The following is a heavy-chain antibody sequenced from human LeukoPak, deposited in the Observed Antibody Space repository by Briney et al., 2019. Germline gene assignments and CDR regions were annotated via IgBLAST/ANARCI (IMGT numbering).Heavy chain of an antibody. J-gene: IGHJ4*02. V-gene: IGHV4-4*08. CDR1: GGSISSYY. D-gene: IGHD2-2*01. CDR2: IYYSGST. CDR3: ARDIVVVGSDY. Sequence: SETLSLTCTVSGGSISSYYWSWIRQPPGKGLEWIGYIYYSGSTNYNPSLKSRVTISVDTSKNQFSLKLSSVTAADTAVYYCARDIVVVGSDYWGQGTLVTVSS.